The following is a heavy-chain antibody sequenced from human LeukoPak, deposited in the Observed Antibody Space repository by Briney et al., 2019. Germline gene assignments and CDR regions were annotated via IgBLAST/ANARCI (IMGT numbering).Heavy chain of an antibody. J-gene: IGHJ4*02. CDR1: GYTFTSYG. Sequence: ASVKVSCKASGYTFTSYGISWVRQAPGQGLEWMGWINPNSGGTKYVQKFQGRVTITRDTSITTAHMELTRLRSDDTAVYYCAREGSGFDFDYWGQGTLVTVSS. CDR3: AREGSGFDFDY. CDR2: INPNSGGT. D-gene: IGHD5-12*01. V-gene: IGHV1-2*02.